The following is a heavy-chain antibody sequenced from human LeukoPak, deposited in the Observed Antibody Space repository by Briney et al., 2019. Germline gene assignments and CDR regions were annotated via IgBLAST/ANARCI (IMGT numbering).Heavy chain of an antibody. J-gene: IGHJ4*02. CDR3: ARDLGGIYYIAY. D-gene: IGHD2-15*01. V-gene: IGHV3-30*02. CDR1: GFTFCSYG. Sequence: PGGSLRLSCAASGFTFCSYGMHWVRQAPGEGLEWVAYIGYDGSKKYYSDSVKGRFTISRDNSKNTVHLQMNSLRAADTALYFFARDLGGIYYIAYWGQGTLVTVSS. CDR2: IGYDGSKK.